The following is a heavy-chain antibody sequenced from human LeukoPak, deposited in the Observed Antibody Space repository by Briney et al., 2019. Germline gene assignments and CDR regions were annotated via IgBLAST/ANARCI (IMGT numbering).Heavy chain of an antibody. CDR1: GFTFSGYW. Sequence: GSLRLSCAASGFTFSGYWMSWVRQPPGKGLEWVGSIYYSGSTYYNPSLKSRVTISVDTSKNQFSLKLSSVTAADTAVYYCARHGIAVAGGTYYFDYWGQGTLVTVSS. D-gene: IGHD6-19*01. J-gene: IGHJ4*02. CDR3: ARHGIAVAGGTYYFDY. CDR2: IYYSGST. V-gene: IGHV4-39*01.